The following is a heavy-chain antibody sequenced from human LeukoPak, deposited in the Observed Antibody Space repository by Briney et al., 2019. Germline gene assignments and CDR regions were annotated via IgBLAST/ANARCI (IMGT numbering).Heavy chain of an antibody. CDR1: GYSFTSYW. CDR3: ARICSGVSCYGHYYTGRDV. CDR2: IYPGDSDT. Sequence: GESLKISCKGSGYSFTSYWIGWVRQMPGKGLEWMGIIYPGDSDTRYSPSFQGQVTISADKSISTAYLQWSSLKASDTAMYYWARICSGVSCYGHYYTGRDVWGQGTTVTLPS. J-gene: IGHJ6*02. D-gene: IGHD2-15*01. V-gene: IGHV5-51*01.